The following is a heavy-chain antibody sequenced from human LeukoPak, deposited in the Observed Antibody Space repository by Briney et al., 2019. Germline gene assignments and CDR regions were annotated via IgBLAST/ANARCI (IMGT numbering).Heavy chain of an antibody. CDR3: ARTYLRYFDWLSGDNWFDP. Sequence: GGSLRLSCAASGFTFSSYAMSWVRQAPGKGPEWVSAISGSGGSTYYADSVKGRFTISRDNAKNSLYLQMNSLRAEDTAVYYCARTYLRYFDWLSGDNWFDPWGQGTLVTVSS. J-gene: IGHJ5*02. CDR1: GFTFSSYA. CDR2: ISGSGGST. D-gene: IGHD3-9*01. V-gene: IGHV3-23*01.